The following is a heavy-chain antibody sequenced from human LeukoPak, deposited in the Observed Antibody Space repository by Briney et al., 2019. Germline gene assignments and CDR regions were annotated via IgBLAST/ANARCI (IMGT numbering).Heavy chain of an antibody. D-gene: IGHD4-11*01. J-gene: IGHJ4*02. CDR1: EFTFSNYA. Sequence: PGGSLRLSCAASEFTFSNYALHWVRQAPGKGLQWVAVISYDGNTIHYADSVKGRFIISRDASKNTLYLQMNSLRAEDTAVYYCARSGGLQKFDYWGQGNLVTVSS. CDR3: ARSGGLQKFDY. CDR2: ISYDGNTI. V-gene: IGHV3-30-3*01.